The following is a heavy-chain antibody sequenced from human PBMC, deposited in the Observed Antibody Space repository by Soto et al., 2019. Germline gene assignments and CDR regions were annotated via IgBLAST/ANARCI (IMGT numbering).Heavy chain of an antibody. D-gene: IGHD3-10*01. J-gene: IGHJ6*02. CDR3: ASILWFGELDVGYGMDV. V-gene: IGHV4-39*01. Sequence: SETLSLTCTVSGGSISSSSYYWGWIRQPPGKGLEWIGSIYYSGSTYYNPSLKSQVTISVDTSKNQFSLKLSSVTAADTAVYYCASILWFGELDVGYGMDVWGQGTTVTVSS. CDR2: IYYSGST. CDR1: GGSISSSSYY.